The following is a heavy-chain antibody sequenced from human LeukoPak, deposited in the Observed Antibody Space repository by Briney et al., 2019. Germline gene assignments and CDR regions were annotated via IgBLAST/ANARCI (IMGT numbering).Heavy chain of an antibody. CDR3: ARERLVVVGDSYYYYGMDV. D-gene: IGHD2-2*01. CDR1: GFTFSNYK. Sequence: GGSLRLSCSASGFTFSNYKMNWARQAPGKGLEWVSSISSSSSYKYYADSVKGRFTISRDNAKNSLFLQMNSLRAEDTAVYYCARERLVVVGDSYYYYGMDVWGQGTTVTVSS. CDR2: ISSSSSYK. V-gene: IGHV3-21*01. J-gene: IGHJ6*02.